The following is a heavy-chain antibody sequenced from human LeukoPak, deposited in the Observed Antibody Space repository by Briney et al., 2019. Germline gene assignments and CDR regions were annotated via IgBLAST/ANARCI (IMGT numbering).Heavy chain of an antibody. J-gene: IGHJ4*02. CDR3: ASYDFWSGFDY. CDR1: GFTFSSSA. Sequence: TGGSLRLSCAASGFTFSSSAMSWVRQAPGKGLEWVANIKQDETEKFYLGSVKGRFTISRDNAKNSLYLQMNSLRVEDTAVYYCASYDFWSGFDYWGQGTLVTVSS. V-gene: IGHV3-7*03. D-gene: IGHD3-3*01. CDR2: IKQDETEK.